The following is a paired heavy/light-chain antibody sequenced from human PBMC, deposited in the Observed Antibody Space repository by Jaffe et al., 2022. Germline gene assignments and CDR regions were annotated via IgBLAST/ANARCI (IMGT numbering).Light chain of an antibody. CDR3: QQYNDWPLT. CDR2: GAS. J-gene: IGKJ4*01. V-gene: IGKV3-15*01. Sequence: EVVMTQSPATLSVSPGERHTLSCRASQSVSSNLAWYQQKPGQAPRLLIYGASTRATGIPARFSGSGSGTEFTLTISSLQSEDFAVYYCQQYNDWPLTFGGGTKVEIK. CDR1: QSVSSN.
Heavy chain of an antibody. V-gene: IGHV2-5*02. D-gene: IGHD3-10*01. J-gene: IGHJ4*02. CDR1: GFSLSTSAVA. CDR3: AHRVAYHGSGSFDY. Sequence: QITLKESGPTLVKPTQTLTLTCTFSGFSLSTSAVAVAWFRQPPGKALEWLALVYWDDDKRYRPSLKSRLTITKDTSKNQVVLTMPNMDPVDTGTYFCAHRVAYHGSGSFDYWGQGTLVTVSS. CDR2: VYWDDDK.